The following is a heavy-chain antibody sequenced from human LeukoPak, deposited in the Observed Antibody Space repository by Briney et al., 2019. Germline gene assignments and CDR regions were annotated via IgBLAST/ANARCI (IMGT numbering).Heavy chain of an antibody. D-gene: IGHD5-12*01. CDR3: ARVGGQVATSPAFDY. CDR1: GYTFTSYG. Sequence: ASVKVSCKASGYTFTSYGISWVRQAPGQGLEWMGWINPNSGGTNYAQKFQGRVTMTRDTSISTAYMELSRLRSDDTAVYYCARVGGQVATSPAFDYWGQGTLVTVSS. V-gene: IGHV1-2*02. J-gene: IGHJ4*02. CDR2: INPNSGGT.